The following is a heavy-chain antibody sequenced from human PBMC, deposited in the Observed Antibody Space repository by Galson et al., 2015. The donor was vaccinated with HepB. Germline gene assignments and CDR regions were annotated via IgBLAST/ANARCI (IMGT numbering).Heavy chain of an antibody. V-gene: IGHV1-18*01. D-gene: IGHD2-2*01. CDR1: GYTFTTYF. Sequence: SVKVSCKASGYTFTTYFINWVRQAPGQGLQWMGRVSTYNGDTQYAQDLQDRVTMTTDTSTNTAYLELGNLRSDDTAVYYCASSLVVPAGIEYYYYGMDVWGQGTTVTVSS. CDR3: ASSLVVPAGIEYYYYGMDV. J-gene: IGHJ6*02. CDR2: VSTYNGDT.